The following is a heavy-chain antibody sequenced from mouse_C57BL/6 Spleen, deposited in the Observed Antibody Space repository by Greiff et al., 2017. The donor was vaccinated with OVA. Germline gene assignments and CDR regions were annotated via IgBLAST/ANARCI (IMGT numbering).Heavy chain of an antibody. Sequence: QVQLQQSGAELAKPGASVKLSCKASGYTFTSYWMHWVKQRPGQGLEWIGSINPSSGYTKYNQKFKGKATLTADKSSSTAYMQLSSLTYEDSAVYYWASKKGNWDGDYAMDYWGQGTSVTVSS. D-gene: IGHD4-1*01. CDR2: INPSSGYT. J-gene: IGHJ4*01. CDR3: ASKKGNWDGDYAMDY. CDR1: GYTFTSYW. V-gene: IGHV1-7*01.